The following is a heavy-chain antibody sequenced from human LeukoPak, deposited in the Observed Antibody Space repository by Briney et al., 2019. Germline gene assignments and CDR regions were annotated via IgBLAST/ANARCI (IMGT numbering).Heavy chain of an antibody. CDR2: INPKSRAT. CDR3: ARGVDTAVIPYYYYYMDV. CDR1: GYTFTDYY. V-gene: IGHV1-2*02. D-gene: IGHD5-18*01. J-gene: IGHJ6*03. Sequence: ASVKVSCKASGYTFTDYYMHWVRQAPGQGLEWMGWINPKSRATNYAQSFQGRVTLTRDTSISTAYMELSSLRSDDTAVYYCARGVDTAVIPYYYYYMDVWGIGTTVTVSS.